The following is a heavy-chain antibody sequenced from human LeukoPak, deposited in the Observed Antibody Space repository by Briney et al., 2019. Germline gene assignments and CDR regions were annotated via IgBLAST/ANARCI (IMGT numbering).Heavy chain of an antibody. V-gene: IGHV3-23*01. CDR1: GFTFSNYA. CDR3: AKEKALVVITYFDY. D-gene: IGHD3-22*01. Sequence: GGSLRLSCAASGFTFSNYAMSWVRQAPGKGLEWVSTLSGTGGSTYYADSVKGRYTISRDNSKNTLYLQVNSLRAEDTAVYYCAKEKALVVITYFDYWGQGTLVTVSS. J-gene: IGHJ4*02. CDR2: LSGTGGST.